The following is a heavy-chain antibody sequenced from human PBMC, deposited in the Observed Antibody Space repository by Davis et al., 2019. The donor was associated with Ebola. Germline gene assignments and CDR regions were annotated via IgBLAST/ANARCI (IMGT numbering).Heavy chain of an antibody. V-gene: IGHV2-70*01. D-gene: IGHD4-17*01. J-gene: IGHJ3*02. CDR1: GFSLTTSGMC. Sequence: SGPTLVKPTEPLTLTCTFSGFSLTTSGMCVSWIRQPPGKALEWLALIDWDDDNYYSTSLKTRLTISKDTSKTQVVLTMTNMDPVDTATYYCARGPTVTTDAFDIWGQGTMVTVSS. CDR3: ARGPTVTTDAFDI. CDR2: IDWDDDN.